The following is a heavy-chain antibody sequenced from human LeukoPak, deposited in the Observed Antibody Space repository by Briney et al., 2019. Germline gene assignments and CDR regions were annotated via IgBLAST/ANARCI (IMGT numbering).Heavy chain of an antibody. D-gene: IGHD6-13*01. CDR1: GGSVVSHY. J-gene: IGHJ4*02. Sequence: SETLSLTCTVSGGSVVSHYWNWIRQPAGRGLEWIGRFYPSGTTNTSPSLKSRVTMSVDTSKNQFSLKLSSVTAADTAVYYCAKDSSTWGNLAGHFDSWGQGTLVTVSS. CDR3: AKDSSTWGNLAGHFDS. CDR2: FYPSGTT. V-gene: IGHV4-4*07.